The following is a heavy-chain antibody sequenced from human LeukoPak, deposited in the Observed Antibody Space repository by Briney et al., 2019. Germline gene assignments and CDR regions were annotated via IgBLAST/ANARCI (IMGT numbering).Heavy chain of an antibody. CDR1: GGTFSSYA. D-gene: IGHD2/OR15-2a*01. V-gene: IGHV1-69*04. J-gene: IGHJ3*02. CDR3: ARDSRPFHPTHPLDAFDI. Sequence: SVKVSCKAPGGTFSSYAISWVRQAPGQGLEWMGRIIPILGIANYAQKFQGRVTITADKSTSTAYMELSSLRSEDTAVYYCARDSRPFHPTHPLDAFDIWDQGTMVTVSS. CDR2: IIPILGIA.